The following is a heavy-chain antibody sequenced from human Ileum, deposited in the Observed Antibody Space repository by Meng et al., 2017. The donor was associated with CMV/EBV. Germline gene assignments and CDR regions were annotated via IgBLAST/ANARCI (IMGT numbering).Heavy chain of an antibody. CDR3: ARGNNYAMDV. V-gene: IGHV3-74*01. D-gene: IGHD1/OR15-1a*01. CDR1: GFTFSSYW. Sequence: GGSLRLSCAVSGFTFSSYWMHWVRQAPGQGLGWVSRINSDGTTTKYADSVKGRFTISRDNAENTLYLQMNTLGAEDTAVYYCARGNNYAMDVWGQGTTVTVSS. J-gene: IGHJ6*02. CDR2: INSDGTTT.